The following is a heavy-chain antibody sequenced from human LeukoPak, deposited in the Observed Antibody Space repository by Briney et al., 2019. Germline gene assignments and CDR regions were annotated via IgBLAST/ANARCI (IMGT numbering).Heavy chain of an antibody. D-gene: IGHD6-6*01. V-gene: IGHV3-7*01. CDR3: QLAPRGGDFDY. CDR1: GFTFSYYA. Sequence: GSLRLSCAASGFTFSYYAMHWVRQAPGKGLEWVANIKQDGSEKYYVDSVKGRFTISRDNAKNSLYLQMNSLRAEDTAVYYCQLAPRGGDFDYWGQGTLVTVSS. CDR2: IKQDGSEK. J-gene: IGHJ4*02.